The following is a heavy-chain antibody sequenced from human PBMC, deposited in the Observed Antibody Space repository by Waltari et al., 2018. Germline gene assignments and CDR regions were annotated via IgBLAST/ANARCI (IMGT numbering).Heavy chain of an antibody. V-gene: IGHV3-7*01. Sequence: EVQLVESGGGLVQPGGSLRLSCAASGFPFSRYWMSWVRQAPGKGLEWVANIKQDGSEKYYVDSVKGRFTISRDNAKNLLYLQMNSLRAEDTAVYYCARDGDAFDIWGQGTMVTVSS. CDR3: ARDGDAFDI. CDR1: GFPFSRYW. CDR2: IKQDGSEK. J-gene: IGHJ3*02.